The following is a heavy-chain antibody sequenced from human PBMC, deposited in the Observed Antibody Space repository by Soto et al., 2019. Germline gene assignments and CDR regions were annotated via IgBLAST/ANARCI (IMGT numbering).Heavy chain of an antibody. V-gene: IGHV3-23*01. J-gene: IGHJ4*02. CDR1: GFTFSSYA. CDR3: AKETRPPGYSSSWYGG. D-gene: IGHD6-13*01. CDR2: ISGSGGST. Sequence: PGGSLRLSCAASGFTFSSYAMSWVRQAPGKGLEWVSAISGSGGSTYYADSVKGRFTISSDNSKNTLYLQMNSLRAEDTAVYYCAKETRPPGYSSSWYGGWGQGTLVTVSS.